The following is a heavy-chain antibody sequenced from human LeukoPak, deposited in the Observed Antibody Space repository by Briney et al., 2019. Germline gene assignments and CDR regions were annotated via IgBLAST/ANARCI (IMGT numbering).Heavy chain of an antibody. V-gene: IGHV4-31*03. CDR3: ARAPPTYCSGGSCYKGSWFDP. D-gene: IGHD2-15*01. CDR2: IYYNGST. Sequence: SETLSLTCTVSGGSISSGGYYWSWIRQHPGKGLEWIGYIYYNGSTYYNPSLKSRVTISVDTSKNQFSLKLSSVTAADTAVYYCARAPPTYCSGGSCYKGSWFDPWGQGTLVTVSS. CDR1: GGSISSGGYY. J-gene: IGHJ5*02.